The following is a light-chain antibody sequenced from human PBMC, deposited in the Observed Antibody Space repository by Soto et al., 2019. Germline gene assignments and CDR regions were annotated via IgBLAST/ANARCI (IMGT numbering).Light chain of an antibody. V-gene: IGKV3-20*01. CDR2: DAY. CDR1: QSVSNNY. CDR3: HQYASSFGT. Sequence: EIVLTQSPGTLSLSPGERATLSFMASQSVSNNYLAWYQQKPGQAPRLLIFDAYRRATGIPDRFSGSGSGTNFALTISRLEPEDFALYYCHQYASSFGTFGQGTKVDI. J-gene: IGKJ1*01.